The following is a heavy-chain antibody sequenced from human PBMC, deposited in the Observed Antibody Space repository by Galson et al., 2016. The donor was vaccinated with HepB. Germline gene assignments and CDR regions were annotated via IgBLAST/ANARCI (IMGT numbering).Heavy chain of an antibody. D-gene: IGHD2-15*01. CDR1: WDSVSSNSAA. V-gene: IGHV6-1*01. Sequence: CAISWDSVSSNSAAWNWIRQSPSRGLEWLGRTYYRSKWYNDYAVSVKSRITINPDTSKNQFSLQLNSVTPEDAAVYYCARSQNIVVVVAATGFPDWFDPWGQGTLVTGSS. CDR3: ARSQNIVVVVAATGFPDWFDP. J-gene: IGHJ5*02. CDR2: TYYRSKWYN.